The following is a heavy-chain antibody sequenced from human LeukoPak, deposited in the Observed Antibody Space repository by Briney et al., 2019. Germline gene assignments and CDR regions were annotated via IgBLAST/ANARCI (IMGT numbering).Heavy chain of an antibody. D-gene: IGHD3-10*01. Sequence: SGPTLVNPTQTLTLTCTFSGFSLSTSGMCVSWIRQPPGKALEWLARIDWDDDKYYSTSLKTRLTISKDTSKNQVVLTMTNMDPVDTATYYCARIRSGTSGGGMDVWGQGTTVTVSS. V-gene: IGHV2-70*11. J-gene: IGHJ6*02. CDR3: ARIRSGTSGGGMDV. CDR2: IDWDDDK. CDR1: GFSLSTSGMC.